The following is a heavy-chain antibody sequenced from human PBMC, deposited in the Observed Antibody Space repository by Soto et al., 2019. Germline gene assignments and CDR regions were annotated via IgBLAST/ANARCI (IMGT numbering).Heavy chain of an antibody. V-gene: IGHV4-59*01. Sequence: PSETLSLTCNVSGGAIPGYYWNWIRQPPGKGLEWIGYVYFSGSTKYNPSLKSRVTILVDMSKNQFSLRLTSVTSADTAVYYCSRERGAVASKADAFDIWGQGTMVTVSS. J-gene: IGHJ3*02. CDR1: GGAIPGYY. D-gene: IGHD6-19*01. CDR3: SRERGAVASKADAFDI. CDR2: VYFSGST.